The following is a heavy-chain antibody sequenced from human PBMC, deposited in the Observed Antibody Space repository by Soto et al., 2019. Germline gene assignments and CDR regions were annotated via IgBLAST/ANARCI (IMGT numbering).Heavy chain of an antibody. J-gene: IGHJ4*02. D-gene: IGHD5-12*01. Sequence: SGPTLVNPTQTLTLTCAFSGFSFTTAGVAVGWIRQTPGGALEWLTLIYYNDDRRFSPSLKTRLTITGDTSKNQVVLSLTNVDPGDTATYFCAHSDGGYEIIYFDFWGQGIPVTVSS. V-gene: IGHV2-5*01. CDR1: GFSFTTAGVA. CDR2: IYYNDDR. CDR3: AHSDGGYEIIYFDF.